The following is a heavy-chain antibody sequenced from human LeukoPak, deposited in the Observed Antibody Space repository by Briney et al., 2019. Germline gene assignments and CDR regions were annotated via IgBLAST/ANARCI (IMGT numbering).Heavy chain of an antibody. CDR2: ISSSGSSI. CDR3: ARKYCSGSSCITGAYDI. J-gene: IGHJ3*02. V-gene: IGHV3-48*03. CDR1: GFTFSSYE. D-gene: IGHD2-15*01. Sequence: PGGSLRLSCAASGFTFSSYEMSWVRQAPGKGLDWVSYISSSGSSIHYADSVKGRFIISRDNAKNSLYLQMNSLRAEDTAVYYCARKYCSGSSCITGAYDIWGQGTMITVSS.